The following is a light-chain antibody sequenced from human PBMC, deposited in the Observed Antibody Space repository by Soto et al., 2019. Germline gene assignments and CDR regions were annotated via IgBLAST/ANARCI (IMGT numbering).Light chain of an antibody. V-gene: IGLV2-14*01. J-gene: IGLJ1*01. Sequence: QSALTQPASVSVSPGQSITISCTGTSSDVGGYNYVSWYQQHPGKVPKLMIYDVSYRPSGVSNRFSGSKSGNTASLTISGLQAEDEADYYCSSYTITSTRVFGSGTKLTVL. CDR1: SSDVGGYNY. CDR3: SSYTITSTRV. CDR2: DVS.